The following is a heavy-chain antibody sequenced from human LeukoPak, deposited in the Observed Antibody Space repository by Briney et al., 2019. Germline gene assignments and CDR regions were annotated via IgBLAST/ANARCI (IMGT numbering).Heavy chain of an antibody. CDR1: GYTFTSYD. Sequence: ASVKVSCKASGYTFTSYDISWVRQATGQGLEWMGWISAYNGNTNYAQKLQGRVTMTTDTSTSTAYMELSSLRSEDTAVYYCARDPDYSNYLGWFDPWGQGNLVTVSS. CDR2: ISAYNGNT. CDR3: ARDPDYSNYLGWFDP. J-gene: IGHJ5*02. V-gene: IGHV1-18*01. D-gene: IGHD4-11*01.